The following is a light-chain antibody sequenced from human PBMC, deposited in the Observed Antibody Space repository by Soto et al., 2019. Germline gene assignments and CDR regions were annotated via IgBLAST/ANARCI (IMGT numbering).Light chain of an antibody. V-gene: IGLV4-69*01. CDR3: QTWGTGIHGV. CDR2: INSDGSH. J-gene: IGLJ2*01. CDR1: SGHSSYA. Sequence: QLVLTQSPSASASLGASVKLTRTLSSGHSSYAIAWHQQQPEKGPRFLMKINSDGSHPKGDGIPDRFSGSSSGAERYLTISSLQSEDEADYYCQTWGTGIHGVFGGGTKVTVL.